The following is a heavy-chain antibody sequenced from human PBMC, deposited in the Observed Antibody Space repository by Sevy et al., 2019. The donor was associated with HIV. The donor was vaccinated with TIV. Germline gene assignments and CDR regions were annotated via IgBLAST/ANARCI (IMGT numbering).Heavy chain of an antibody. CDR2: ISGSGGST. V-gene: IGHV3-23*01. D-gene: IGHD2-21*02. CDR1: GFTFSSYA. CDR3: AKELAYCGGDCYSGWFDP. Sequence: GGSLRLSCAASGFTFSSYAMSWVRQAPGKGLEWVSAISGSGGSTYYADSVKGRFTISRGNSKNTLYLQMNSLRAEDTAVYYCAKELAYCGGDCYSGWFDPWGQGTLVTVSS. J-gene: IGHJ5*02.